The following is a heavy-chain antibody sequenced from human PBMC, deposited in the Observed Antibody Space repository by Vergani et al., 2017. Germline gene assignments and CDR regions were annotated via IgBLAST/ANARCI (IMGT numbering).Heavy chain of an antibody. V-gene: IGHV1-69*13. J-gene: IGHJ4*02. CDR2: IIPLFGTA. D-gene: IGHD2-15*01. Sequence: QVQLVQSGAEMKKPGSSVKVSCKASGGTFSSYGITWVRQAPGQGLEWMGRIIPLFGTANYAQMLQGRVTITADESTSTAYMELSSLRSEDTAVYYCARGYGGCAGGSCYSYWGQGTLVTVSS. CDR1: GGTFSSYG. CDR3: ARGYGGCAGGSCYSY.